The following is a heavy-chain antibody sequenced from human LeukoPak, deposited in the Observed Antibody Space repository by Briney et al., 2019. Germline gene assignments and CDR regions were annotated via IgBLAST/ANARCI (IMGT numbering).Heavy chain of an antibody. D-gene: IGHD6-19*01. CDR1: GYTFTGYY. Sequence: GASVKVSCKASGYTFTGYYMHWVRQAPGQGLEWVGRINPNNGGTNYAQKFQDRVTMTRDRSISTAYMELSRLRSDDTAVYYCARSSSGWYLNDYWGQGTLVTVSS. V-gene: IGHV1-2*06. CDR3: ARSSSGWYLNDY. J-gene: IGHJ4*02. CDR2: INPNNGGT.